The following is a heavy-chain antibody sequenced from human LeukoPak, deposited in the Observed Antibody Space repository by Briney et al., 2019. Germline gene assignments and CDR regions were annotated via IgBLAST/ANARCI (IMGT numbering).Heavy chain of an antibody. CDR2: IIPIFGTA. Sequence: SVKVSCKASGGTFSSYAISWVRQATGQGLEWMGGIIPIFGTANYAQKFQGRVTITADESTSTAYMELSSLRSEDTAVYYCARDNYDTFPWYFDYWGQGTLVTVSS. D-gene: IGHD3-22*01. CDR1: GGTFSSYA. CDR3: ARDNYDTFPWYFDY. J-gene: IGHJ4*02. V-gene: IGHV1-69*13.